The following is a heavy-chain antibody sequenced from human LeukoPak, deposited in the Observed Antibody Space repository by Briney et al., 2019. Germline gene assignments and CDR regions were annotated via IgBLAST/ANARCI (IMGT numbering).Heavy chain of an antibody. CDR3: AREARYNWNSDY. D-gene: IGHD1/OR15-1a*01. Sequence: GGSLRLSCAASGFTFSSYWMNWVRQAPGKGLEGVANIKEDGSEKYYVDSVKGRFTISRDNANNSLDLQMNSLRAEDTAVYYCAREARYNWNSDYWGQGTLVTVSS. CDR1: GFTFSSYW. J-gene: IGHJ4*02. V-gene: IGHV3-7*01. CDR2: IKEDGSEK.